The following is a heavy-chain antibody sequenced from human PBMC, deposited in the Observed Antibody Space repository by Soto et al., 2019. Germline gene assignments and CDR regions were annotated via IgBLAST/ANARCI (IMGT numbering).Heavy chain of an antibody. CDR1: GGTFSSYA. J-gene: IGHJ4*02. CDR2: IIPMSGTA. V-gene: IGHV1-69*06. CDR3: ARDGGIARFYYFDY. D-gene: IGHD6-13*01. Sequence: GASVKVSCKTSGGTFSSYAINWVRQASGQGLEWMGGIIPMSGTARSAQKFQGRVTIIADKSTRTVYMELSSLRSEDTAVYYCARDGGIARFYYFDYWGQGTQVTVSS.